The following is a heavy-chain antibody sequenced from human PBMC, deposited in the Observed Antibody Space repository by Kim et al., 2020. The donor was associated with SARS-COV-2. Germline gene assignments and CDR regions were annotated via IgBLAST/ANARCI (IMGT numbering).Heavy chain of an antibody. CDR2: ISAYNGNT. CDR3: ARVNSGYYYVQAWFDP. V-gene: IGHV1-18*04. CDR1: GYTFTSYG. Sequence: ASVKVSCKASGYTFTSYGISWVRQAPGQGLEWMGWISAYNGNTNYAQKLQGRVTMTTDTSTSTAYMELRSLRSDDTAVYYCARVNSGYYYVQAWFDPWGQGTLVTVSS. D-gene: IGHD3-22*01. J-gene: IGHJ5*02.